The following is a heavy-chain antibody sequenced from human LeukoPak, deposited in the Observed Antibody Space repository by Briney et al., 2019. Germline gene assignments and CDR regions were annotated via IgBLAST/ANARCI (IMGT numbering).Heavy chain of an antibody. D-gene: IGHD1-26*01. CDR1: GGTFSSYA. CDR3: ARDPIVGATYYYYGMDV. CDR2: IIPIFGTA. V-gene: IGHV1-69*13. J-gene: IGHJ6*02. Sequence: ASVKVSCKASGGTFSSYAISWVRQAPGQGLEWMGGIIPIFGTANYAQKFQGRATITADESTSTAYMELSSLRSEDTAVYYCARDPIVGATYYYYGMDVWGQGTTVTVSS.